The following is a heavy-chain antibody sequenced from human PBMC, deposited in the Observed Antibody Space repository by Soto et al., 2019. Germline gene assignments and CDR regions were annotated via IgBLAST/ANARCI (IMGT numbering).Heavy chain of an antibody. CDR1: GYTFTNYG. CDR3: ARGTCDPNGSSDF. Sequence: ASVTVSCKAYGYTFTNYGITWVRPAPGHGLVWMGWMSAYTGRTHYAQKVQDRVTMTTETVTNTAYMELRSLRSDGTAVYYCARGTCDPNGSSDFWCQGTLVTVSS. V-gene: IGHV1-18*04. J-gene: IGHJ4*02. D-gene: IGHD6-6*01. CDR2: MSAYTGRT.